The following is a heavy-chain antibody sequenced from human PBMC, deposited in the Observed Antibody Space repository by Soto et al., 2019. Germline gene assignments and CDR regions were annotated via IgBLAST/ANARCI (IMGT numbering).Heavy chain of an antibody. CDR2: ISYDGSNK. CDR1: GFTFSSYA. D-gene: IGHD3-10*01. J-gene: IGHJ4*02. Sequence: QVQLVESGGGVVQPGRSLRLSCAASGFTFSSYAMHWVRQAPGKGLEWVAVISYDGSNKYYADSVKGRFTISRDNSKNMXXLQIISLRAEDTAVYYCARDPMGRYYGSGSYYFDYWGQGTLVTVSS. CDR3: ARDPMGRYYGSGSYYFDY. V-gene: IGHV3-30-3*01.